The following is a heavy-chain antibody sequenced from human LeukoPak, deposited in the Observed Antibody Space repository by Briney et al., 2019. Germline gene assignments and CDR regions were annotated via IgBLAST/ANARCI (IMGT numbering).Heavy chain of an antibody. CDR1: GGSISSGRYF. J-gene: IGHJ3*02. D-gene: IGHD6-25*01. V-gene: IGHV4-39*01. CDR3: VAGTLVAAGADAFDI. CDR2: MYYSGST. Sequence: SETLSLTCSVSGGSISSGRYFWGWIRQTPGKGLEWIGTMYYSGSTYYNPSLKSRVTISVDTSKNQFSLKSNSVTAADTAVYYCVAGTLVAAGADAFDIWGQGTMVTVSS.